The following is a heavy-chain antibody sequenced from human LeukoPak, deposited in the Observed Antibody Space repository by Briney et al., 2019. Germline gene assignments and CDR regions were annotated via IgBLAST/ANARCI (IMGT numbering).Heavy chain of an antibody. CDR2: ISAYNGNT. CDR3: ARDYTYDSSGYWQSYYYYYGMDV. CDR1: GYTFTSYG. D-gene: IGHD3-22*01. V-gene: IGHV1-18*01. Sequence: ASVKVSCKASGYTFTSYGISWVRQAPGQGLEWMGWISAYNGNTNYAQKLQGRVTMTTDTSTSTAYMELRSLRSDGTAVYYCARDYTYDSSGYWQSYYYYYGMDVWGQGTTVTVSS. J-gene: IGHJ6*02.